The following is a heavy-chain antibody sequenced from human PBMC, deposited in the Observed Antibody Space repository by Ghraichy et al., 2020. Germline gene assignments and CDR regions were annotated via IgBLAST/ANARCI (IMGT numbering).Heavy chain of an antibody. Sequence: GGSLRLSCAASGFNFDDYTMHWVRQGPGKGLEWVSLISWDGGSTYYADSVKGRFTISRDNSKNSLYLQMNSLRSEDTALYYCAKGDCSSTSCPIYYYYYYGVDVCVQGTTVTVSS. J-gene: IGHJ6*02. CDR3: AKGDCSSTSCPIYYYYYYGVDV. V-gene: IGHV3-43*01. CDR1: GFNFDDYT. CDR2: ISWDGGST. D-gene: IGHD2-2*01.